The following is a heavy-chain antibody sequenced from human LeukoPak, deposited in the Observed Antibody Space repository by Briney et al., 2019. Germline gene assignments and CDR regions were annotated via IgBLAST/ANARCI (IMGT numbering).Heavy chain of an antibody. CDR2: IKSKVSGGTT. D-gene: IGHD1-26*01. V-gene: IGHV3-15*01. Sequence: GGSLRLSCAASGFTFTNAWMTWVRQAPGKGLEWVGQIKSKVSGGTTDYSVIVKGRFTISRDDSQNTLYLQMNSLKTEDTAVYYCAKGAPGGSCFDYWGQGTLVTVSS. CDR1: GFTFTNAW. CDR3: AKGAPGGSCFDY. J-gene: IGHJ4*03.